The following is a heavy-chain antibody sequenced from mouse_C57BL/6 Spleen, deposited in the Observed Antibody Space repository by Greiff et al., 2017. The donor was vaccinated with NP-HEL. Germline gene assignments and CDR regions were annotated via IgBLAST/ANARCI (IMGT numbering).Heavy chain of an antibody. CDR2: IDPSDSYT. Sequence: QVQLQQPGAELVMPGASVKLSCKASGYTFTSYWMHWVKQRPGQGLEWIGVIDPSDSYTNYNQKFKGKATLTVDTSSSTAYMQLSSLTSEDSAVYYCASSYDYEGAMDYWGQGTSVTVSS. J-gene: IGHJ4*01. V-gene: IGHV1-59*01. CDR3: ASSYDYEGAMDY. D-gene: IGHD2-4*01. CDR1: GYTFTSYW.